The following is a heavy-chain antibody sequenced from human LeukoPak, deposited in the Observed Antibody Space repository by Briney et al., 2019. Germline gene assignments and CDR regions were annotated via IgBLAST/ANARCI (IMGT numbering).Heavy chain of an antibody. CDR3: AKDRCSNGIGCYYYYLDV. CDR1: GFTFSSYG. D-gene: IGHD2-8*01. V-gene: IGHV3-30*02. J-gene: IGHJ6*03. Sequence: GGSLRLSCAASGFTFSSYGMHWVRQAPGKGLEWVAYIKYDGSNKQYAHSVKGRFPISRDSSKNILYLQMNSLRAEDTAVYYCAKDRCSNGIGCYYYYLDVWGKGTTVTISS. CDR2: IKYDGSNK.